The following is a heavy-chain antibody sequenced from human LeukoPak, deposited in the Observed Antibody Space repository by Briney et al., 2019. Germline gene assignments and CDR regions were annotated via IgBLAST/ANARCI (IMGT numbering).Heavy chain of an antibody. CDR3: ARGVGSSWSFDY. J-gene: IGHJ4*02. V-gene: IGHV3-21*01. CDR1: GFTFSSYS. D-gene: IGHD6-13*01. CDR2: ISSSSSYI. Sequence: GGSLRLSCAASGFTFSSYSMIWVRQAPGKGLEWVSSISSSSSYIYYADSVKGRFTISRDNAKNSLYLQMDSLRAEDTAVYYCARGVGSSWSFDYWGQGTLVTVSS.